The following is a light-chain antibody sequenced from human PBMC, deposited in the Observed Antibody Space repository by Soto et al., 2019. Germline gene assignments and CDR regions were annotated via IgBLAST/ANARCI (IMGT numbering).Light chain of an antibody. V-gene: IGLV2-14*01. CDR3: SSYTSSNTLV. Sequence: QSALTQPASVSGSPGQSITISCTGTSSDVGGFIYVSWYQHHPGKVPKLMIYEVSNRPSGVSNRFSGSKSGNTASLTISALPAEDEGDYYCSSYTSSNTLVFGGGTKLTVL. J-gene: IGLJ2*01. CDR1: SSDVGGFIY. CDR2: EVS.